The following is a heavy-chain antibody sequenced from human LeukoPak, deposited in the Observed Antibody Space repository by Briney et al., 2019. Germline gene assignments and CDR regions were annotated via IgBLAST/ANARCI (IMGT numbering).Heavy chain of an antibody. D-gene: IGHD3-10*01. CDR3: ARVNMVRGVICNSPYFDY. J-gene: IGHJ4*02. Sequence: ASVKVSFKASGYTFTGYYMHWVRQAPGQGLEWMGWINPNSGGTNYAQKLQGRVTMTRDTSISPPYIELSRLRSDDTAVYLCARVNMVRGVICNSPYFDYWGQGTLVTVSS. CDR1: GYTFTGYY. CDR2: INPNSGGT. V-gene: IGHV1-2*02.